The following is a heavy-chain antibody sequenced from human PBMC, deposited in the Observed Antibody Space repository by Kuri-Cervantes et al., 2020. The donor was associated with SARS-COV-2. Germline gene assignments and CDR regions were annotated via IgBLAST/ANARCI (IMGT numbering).Heavy chain of an antibody. CDR3: ARTHPLYGGNSEPYFDY. J-gene: IGHJ4*02. Sequence: GSLRLSCDVSGVSVSGGTYYWSWIRQPPGKGLEWIGEINHSGSTNYNPSLKSRVTISVDKSNNQFSLKLTSVTAADTAVYYCARTHPLYGGNSEPYFDYWGQGTLVTVSS. D-gene: IGHD4-23*01. CDR2: INHSGST. CDR1: GVSVSGGTYY. V-gene: IGHV4-34*01.